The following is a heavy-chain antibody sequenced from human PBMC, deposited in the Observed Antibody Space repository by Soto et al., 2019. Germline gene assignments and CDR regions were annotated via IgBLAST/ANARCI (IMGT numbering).Heavy chain of an antibody. CDR1: GFTFSNAW. J-gene: IGHJ1*01. D-gene: IGHD1-1*01. Sequence: PGGALRLSCAASGFTFSNAWMSWVRQAPGKGLEWVGRIKSKTDGGSTYYADSVKGRFTISRDNSKNTLYLQMNSLRAEDTAVYYCAKGPRGTYFAEYFQHWGQGTLVTGSS. CDR2: IKSKTDGGST. V-gene: IGHV3-15*01. CDR3: AKGPRGTYFAEYFQH.